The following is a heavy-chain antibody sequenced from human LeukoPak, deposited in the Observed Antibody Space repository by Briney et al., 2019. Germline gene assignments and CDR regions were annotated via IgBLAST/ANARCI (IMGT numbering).Heavy chain of an antibody. D-gene: IGHD5-18*01. CDR3: ARVPSGYTLGYGYYYYYMDV. Sequence: GGSLRLSCAVSGFTFSDYTMTWVRQAPGKGLEWVSYISTSSSTIYYADSVKGRFTISRDNTKNALYLQMNSMRAEDTAVYYCARVPSGYTLGYGYYYYYMDVWGKGTTVTVSS. CDR1: GFTFSDYT. CDR2: ISTSSSTI. V-gene: IGHV3-48*04. J-gene: IGHJ6*03.